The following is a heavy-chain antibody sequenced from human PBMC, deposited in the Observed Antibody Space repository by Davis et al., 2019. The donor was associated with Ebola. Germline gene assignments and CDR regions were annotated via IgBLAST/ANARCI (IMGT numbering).Heavy chain of an antibody. D-gene: IGHD1-26*01. CDR2: INHSGST. V-gene: IGHV4-34*01. CDR1: GGSFSGYY. Sequence: GSLRLSCAVYGGSFSGYYWSWIRKPPGKGLEWIGEINHSGSTNYNPSLKSRVTISVDTSKNQFSLKLSSVTAADTAMYYCARHVGMVAPGWVDYLGQGTLVTVSS. CDR3: ARHVGMVAPGWVDY. J-gene: IGHJ4*02.